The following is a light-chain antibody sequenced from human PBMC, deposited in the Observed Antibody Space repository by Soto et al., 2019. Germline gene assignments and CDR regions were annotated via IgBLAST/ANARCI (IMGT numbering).Light chain of an antibody. J-gene: IGKJ2*01. CDR2: GAS. V-gene: IGKV3-20*01. Sequence: EIVLTQSPGTLSLSPGETATLSCRASQSIANTFLAWYQQKPGQAPRLLISGASSRATGIPDRFSGSGSGTDFTLTISRLEPEDFAVYYCQQYNNWPSSPYTFGQGTKLEIK. CDR1: QSIANTF. CDR3: QQYNNWPSSPYT.